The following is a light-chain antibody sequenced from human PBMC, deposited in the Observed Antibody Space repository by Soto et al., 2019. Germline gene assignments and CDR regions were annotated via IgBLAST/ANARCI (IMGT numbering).Light chain of an antibody. CDR1: SSDIGDYDH. V-gene: IGLV2-8*01. Sequence: QSALTQPASVSGSPGQSITISCTGTSSDIGDYDHVSWYQQHPGKAPKVMIYEVTKRPSGVPDRFSGSKAGNTASLTVFGLQAEDEADYYCSSFAGPVWVFGGGTKLTVL. CDR2: EVT. CDR3: SSFAGPVWV. J-gene: IGLJ3*02.